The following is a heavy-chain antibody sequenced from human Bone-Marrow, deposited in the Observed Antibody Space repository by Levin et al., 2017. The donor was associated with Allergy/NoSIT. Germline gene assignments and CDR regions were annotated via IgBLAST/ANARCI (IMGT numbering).Heavy chain of an antibody. V-gene: IGHV4-59*08. CDR2: MSYSGST. D-gene: IGHD4-17*01. Sequence: SETLSLTCTVSGVSISSYYWSWIRQPPGKGLEWIGYMSYSGSTKYNPSLKSRVTISIDTSKNQFSLRLNSVTAADTAVYYRARSDYGDYGDYFDYWGQGTLVTVSS. CDR3: ARSDYGDYGDYFDY. CDR1: GVSISSYY. J-gene: IGHJ4*02.